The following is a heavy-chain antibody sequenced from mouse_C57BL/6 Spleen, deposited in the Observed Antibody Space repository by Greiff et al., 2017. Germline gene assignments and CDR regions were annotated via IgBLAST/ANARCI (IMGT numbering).Heavy chain of an antibody. V-gene: IGHV1-64*01. CDR3: TRRELTTGEAMDY. D-gene: IGHD1-1*01. J-gene: IGHJ4*01. CDR1: GYTFTSYW. Sequence: QVQLQQPGAELVKPGASVKLSCKASGYTFTSYWLHWVKQRPGQGLEWIGMIHPNSGSTNYNEKIKSKATLTVDKSSSTASMQLSSLTSEDSAVYYCTRRELTTGEAMDYWGQGTSVTVST. CDR2: IHPNSGST.